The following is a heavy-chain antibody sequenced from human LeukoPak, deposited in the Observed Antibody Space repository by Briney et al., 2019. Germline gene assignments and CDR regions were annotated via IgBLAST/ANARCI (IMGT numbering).Heavy chain of an antibody. CDR3: TRDRSRAVDD. V-gene: IGHV3-7*01. J-gene: IGHJ4*02. D-gene: IGHD6-25*01. Sequence: QTGGSLRLSCAASGFTFSGHWMRWVRQAPGKGLEWVANINQGGSDKYYVDSVKGRFTISRDNANNLLYLQMNSLRGEDTAVYYCTRDRSRAVDDWGQGTLVTVSS. CDR1: GFTFSGHW. CDR2: INQGGSDK.